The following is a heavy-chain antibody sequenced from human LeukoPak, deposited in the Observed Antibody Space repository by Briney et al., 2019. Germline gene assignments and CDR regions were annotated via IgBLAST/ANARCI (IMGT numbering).Heavy chain of an antibody. Sequence: GGSLRLSCAASGFTFSNYGMHWVRQAPGKGLERVATISYDGDNKYYGDSVKGRFTISRDNAKNTLYVQMNNLRTEDTAVYYCAKDWGDFWSVFDFWGQGTMIIVSS. CDR3: AKDWGDFWSVFDF. V-gene: IGHV3-30*18. CDR2: ISYDGDNK. CDR1: GFTFSNYG. D-gene: IGHD3/OR15-3a*01. J-gene: IGHJ3*01.